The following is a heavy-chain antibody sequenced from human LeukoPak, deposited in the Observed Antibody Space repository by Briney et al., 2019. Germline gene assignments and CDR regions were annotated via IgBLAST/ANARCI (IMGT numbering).Heavy chain of an antibody. CDR1: GFTFSDYY. Sequence: GGSLRLSCAASGFTFSDYYMSWIRQAPGKGLEWVSYISSSRSYTYYADSVKGRFTISRDNAKNSLYLQMNSLRAEDTAVYYCARAPRYSYGGNWFDPWGQGTLVTVSS. V-gene: IGHV3-11*06. CDR3: ARAPRYSYGGNWFDP. J-gene: IGHJ5*02. CDR2: ISSSRSYT. D-gene: IGHD5-18*01.